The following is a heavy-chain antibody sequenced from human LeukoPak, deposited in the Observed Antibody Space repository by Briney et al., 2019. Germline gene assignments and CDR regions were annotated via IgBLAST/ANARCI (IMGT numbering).Heavy chain of an antibody. V-gene: IGHV3-43*02. CDR2: ISENGDRT. CDR3: AKDPKDVIRNFDSGY. Sequence: GGSLRLSCAASGFTFSSNSMNWVRQAPGKGLEWVSLISENGDRTYYADSVKGRFTISRDNSRHSLYLQMNSLRTEDSALYYCAKDPKDVIRNFDSGYWGQGTLVTVSS. CDR1: GFTFSSNS. D-gene: IGHD3-9*01. J-gene: IGHJ4*02.